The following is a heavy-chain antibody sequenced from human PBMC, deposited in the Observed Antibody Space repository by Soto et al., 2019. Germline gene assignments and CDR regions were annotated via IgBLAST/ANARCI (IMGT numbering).Heavy chain of an antibody. D-gene: IGHD2-2*01. J-gene: IGHJ5*02. CDR1: GYTFTSYA. CDR3: AKGATVPAAVAS. Sequence: QVQLVQSGAEVKKSGASVKVSCKASGYTFTSYAMHWVRQAPGQRLEWMGWINAGNGNTKYSQKFQGRVTITRDTSASTVYMELRSLRAEDTAVYYCAKGATVPAAVASWGQGTLVTVSS. V-gene: IGHV1-3*01. CDR2: INAGNGNT.